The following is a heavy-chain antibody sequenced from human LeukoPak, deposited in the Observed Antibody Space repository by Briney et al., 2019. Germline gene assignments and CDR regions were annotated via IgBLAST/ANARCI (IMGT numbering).Heavy chain of an antibody. V-gene: IGHV4-34*01. CDR1: GGSFSGYY. CDR2: INHSGST. J-gene: IGHJ4*02. CDR3: ARRGYSNSWLDY. D-gene: IGHD6-13*01. Sequence: PSETLSLTCAVYGGSFSGYYWSWIRQPPGKGLEWIGEINHSGSTNYNPSLKSRVTISVDTSKNQFSLKLRSVTAADTAMYYCARRGYSNSWLDYWGQGTLVTVSS.